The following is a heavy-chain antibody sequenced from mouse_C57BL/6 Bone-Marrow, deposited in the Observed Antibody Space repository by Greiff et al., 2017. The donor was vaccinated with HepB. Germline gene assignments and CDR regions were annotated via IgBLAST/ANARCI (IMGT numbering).Heavy chain of an antibody. CDR3: ARWGAFYAMDY. Sequence: QVQLKQPGAELVKPGASVKLSCKASGYTFTSYWMQWVKQRPGQGLEWIGEIDPSDSYTNYNQKFKGKATLTVDTSSSTAYRQLSSLTSEDSAVYYCARWGAFYAMDYWGQGTAVTVSS. CDR2: IDPSDSYT. CDR1: GYTFTSYW. V-gene: IGHV1-50*01. J-gene: IGHJ4*01.